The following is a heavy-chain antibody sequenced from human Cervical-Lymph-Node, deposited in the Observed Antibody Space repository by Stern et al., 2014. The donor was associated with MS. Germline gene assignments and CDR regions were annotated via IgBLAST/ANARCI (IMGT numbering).Heavy chain of an antibody. V-gene: IGHV1-69*08. Sequence: VQLVESGAEVKEPGSSVKVSCKASGGTLSTYTISWVRQAPGQGLEWLGRIIRVLGAPNYAQKFQGRLTITADKSTSTTYMPLRGLRFEDTAVYYCASLGRTETTGNYWGQGTLVTVSS. J-gene: IGHJ4*02. CDR3: ASLGRTETTGNY. CDR1: GGTLSTYT. CDR2: IIRVLGAP. D-gene: IGHD1-1*01.